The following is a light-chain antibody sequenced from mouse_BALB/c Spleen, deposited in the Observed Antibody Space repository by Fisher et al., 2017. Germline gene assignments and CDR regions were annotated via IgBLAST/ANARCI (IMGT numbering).Light chain of an antibody. Sequence: IVMTQTTALMAASPGEKVTIICSASSSVSYMHWFQQKSGTSPKLWIYSTSNLASGVPARFSGSGSGTSYSLTISRMEAEDAATYYCQQRSSYPFTFGSGTKLEIK. V-gene: IGKV4-57*01. CDR1: SSVSY. CDR2: STS. J-gene: IGKJ4*01. CDR3: QQRSSYPFT.